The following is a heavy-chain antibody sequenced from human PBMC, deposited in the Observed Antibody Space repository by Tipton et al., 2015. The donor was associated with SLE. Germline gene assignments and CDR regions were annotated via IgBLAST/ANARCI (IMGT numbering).Heavy chain of an antibody. V-gene: IGHV4-59*01. D-gene: IGHD4-11*01. J-gene: IGHJ4*02. CDR1: GGSISSYY. CDR2: IHHNGTT. CDR3: ARQRLQLTADFFDY. Sequence: TLSLTCTVSGGSISSYYWSWIRQPPGKGLEWIGYIHHNGTTNYNPSLQSRVTISRDPSKNQFSLKLSSAAAADTAVYYCARQRLQLTADFFDYWGQGTLVTVSS.